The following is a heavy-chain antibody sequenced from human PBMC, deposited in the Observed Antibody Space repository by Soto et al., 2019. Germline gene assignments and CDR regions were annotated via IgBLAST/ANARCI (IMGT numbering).Heavy chain of an antibody. D-gene: IGHD2-21*02. J-gene: IGHJ4*02. Sequence: QVQLVESGGGVVQPGRSLRLSCAASGFTFSSYGMHWVRQAPGKGLEWVAVISYDGSNKYYADSVKGRFTISRDNSKNTLYLQMNGLRAEDTAVYYSAKDKVSVVVTAPFDYWGQGTLVNVS. CDR3: AKDKVSVVVTAPFDY. V-gene: IGHV3-30*18. CDR2: ISYDGSNK. CDR1: GFTFSSYG.